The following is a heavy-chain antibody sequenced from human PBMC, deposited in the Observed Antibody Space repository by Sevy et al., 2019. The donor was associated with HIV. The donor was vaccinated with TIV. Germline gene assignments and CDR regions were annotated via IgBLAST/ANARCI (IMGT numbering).Heavy chain of an antibody. CDR1: GFTFSSYG. J-gene: IGHJ6*02. Sequence: GGSLRLSCAASGFTFSSYGMHWVRQAPGKGLEWLAVIWYDGSNKYYADSVKGRFTISRDNSKNTLYLQMNSLRAEDTAVYYCARLVDTAMINRLSVYYGMDVWGQGTTVTVSS. D-gene: IGHD5-18*01. V-gene: IGHV3-33*01. CDR2: IWYDGSNK. CDR3: ARLVDTAMINRLSVYYGMDV.